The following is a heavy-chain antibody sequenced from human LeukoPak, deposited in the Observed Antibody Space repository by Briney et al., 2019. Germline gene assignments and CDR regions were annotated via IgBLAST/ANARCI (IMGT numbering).Heavy chain of an antibody. V-gene: IGHV3-33*01. J-gene: IGHJ4*02. CDR3: ARVRYYGLGSYRSDDY. D-gene: IGHD3-10*01. CDR1: GFTFSSFG. Sequence: GGSLRLSCAASGFTFSSFGMHWVRQAPGKGLEWVAVIWYDGTNKYYADSVKGRFTISRDNSKNTLYLQMNSLRAEDTAVYYCARVRYYGLGSYRSDDYWGQGTLITVSS. CDR2: IWYDGTNK.